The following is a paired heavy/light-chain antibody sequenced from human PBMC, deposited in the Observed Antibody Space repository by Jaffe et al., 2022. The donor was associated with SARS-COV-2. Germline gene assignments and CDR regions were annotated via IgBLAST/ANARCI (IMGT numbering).Heavy chain of an antibody. J-gene: IGHJ4*02. CDR2: IWYDGNNR. Sequence: QVQLVESGGGVVQPGRSLRLSCEASGFTFSRNGMHWVRQAPGKGLEWVALIWYDGNNRYYGDSVKGRFTISRDNSKNTLYLQMNSLRAEDTAVYYCARDYGYFDYWGQGTLVTVSS. CDR3: ARDYGYFDY. D-gene: IGHD3-10*01. V-gene: IGHV3-33*01. CDR1: GFTFSRNG.
Light chain of an antibody. Sequence: EIVLTQTPGNLSLSPGERVTLSCRASQSVGSGYLAWYQQKPGQAPRLLIFGASARATGTPDRFSGSGSGTEFTLTISRLEPEDFAVYYCQQYGSSPQTFGQGTRLEIK. CDR1: QSVGSGY. J-gene: IGKJ2*01. CDR2: GAS. V-gene: IGKV3-20*01. CDR3: QQYGSSPQT.